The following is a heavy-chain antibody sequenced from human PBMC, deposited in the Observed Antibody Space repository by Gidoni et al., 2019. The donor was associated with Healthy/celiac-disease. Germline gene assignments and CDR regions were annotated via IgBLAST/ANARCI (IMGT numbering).Heavy chain of an antibody. V-gene: IGHV3-48*03. CDR1: GFTSSSYE. J-gene: IGHJ4*02. Sequence: EVQLVESGGGLVQPGGSLRLSCAASGFTSSSYEMNWVRQAPGKGLEWVSYISSSGSTIYYADSVKGRFTISRDNAKNSLYLQMNSLRAEDTAVYYCARDLWAGYNGPYYFDYWGQGTLVTVSS. D-gene: IGHD5-12*01. CDR2: ISSSGSTI. CDR3: ARDLWAGYNGPYYFDY.